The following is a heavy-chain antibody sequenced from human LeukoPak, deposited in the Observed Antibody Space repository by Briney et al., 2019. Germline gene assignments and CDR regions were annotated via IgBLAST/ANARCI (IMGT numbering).Heavy chain of an antibody. J-gene: IGHJ3*02. CDR1: GYTLTELS. CDR2: FDPEDGET. V-gene: IGHV1-24*01. CDR3: ATDTGYSSGHDVFDI. D-gene: IGHD6-19*01. Sequence: ASVTVSYKVSGYTLTELSMHWVGQAPGKEREWMGGFDPEDGETIYAQKFQGRVTMTEDTSTDTAYMELSSLRPEDTAVYYCATDTGYSSGHDVFDIWGQGTMVTVSS.